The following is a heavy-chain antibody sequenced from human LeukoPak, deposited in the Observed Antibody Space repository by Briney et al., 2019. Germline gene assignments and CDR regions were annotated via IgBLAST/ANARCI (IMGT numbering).Heavy chain of an antibody. Sequence: GGSLRLSCAASGFTFSSYGMHWVRQAPGKGLEWVAFIRYDGNNKYYADSVRGRFTFSRDNSKNTLYLQMNSLRVEDTAVYYCAKDLTGGYSRGFDSWGQGTLVTVSS. D-gene: IGHD2-21*01. J-gene: IGHJ4*02. CDR2: IRYDGNNK. CDR3: AKDLTGGYSRGFDS. V-gene: IGHV3-30*02. CDR1: GFTFSSYG.